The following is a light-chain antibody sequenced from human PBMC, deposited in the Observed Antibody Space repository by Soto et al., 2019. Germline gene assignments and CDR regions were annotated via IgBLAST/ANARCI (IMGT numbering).Light chain of an antibody. Sequence: EVGMTQSPATRSVSPGERATLSCRASQSVSSNLAWYQQKPGQTPRLLMYGASTRATGIPARFSGSGSGTEFTLTISSLQSEDFAVYYCQQYHKWPPFTFGGGTKVDIK. V-gene: IGKV3-15*01. CDR3: QQYHKWPPFT. CDR2: GAS. CDR1: QSVSSN. J-gene: IGKJ4*01.